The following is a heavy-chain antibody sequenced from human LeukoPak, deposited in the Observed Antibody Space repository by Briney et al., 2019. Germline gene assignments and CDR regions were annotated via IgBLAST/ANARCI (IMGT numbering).Heavy chain of an antibody. J-gene: IGHJ4*02. Sequence: PSETLSLTCTVSGGSISRYYWSWIRQPPGKGLEWIGYSYYGGITNYNPSLKSRVTISVDTSKNQVSLKLSSVTAADTAVYYCARRRDGYIDYWGQGTLVTVSS. D-gene: IGHD5-24*01. V-gene: IGHV4-59*08. CDR1: GGSISRYY. CDR2: SYYGGIT. CDR3: ARRRDGYIDY.